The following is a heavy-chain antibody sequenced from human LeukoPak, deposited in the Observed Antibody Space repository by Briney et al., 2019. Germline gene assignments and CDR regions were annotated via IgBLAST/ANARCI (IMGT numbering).Heavy chain of an antibody. CDR3: ARGAPPQN. J-gene: IGHJ4*02. CDR2: VYYTGAS. CDR1: GGSISSSSYY. V-gene: IGHV4-39*07. Sequence: PSETLSLTCTVSGGSISSSSYYWGWIRQPPGKGLEWIGSVYYTGASYYNPSLKSRVTISIDTSKNHFSLNLTSATAADTAVYYCARGAPPQNWGQGALVTVSS.